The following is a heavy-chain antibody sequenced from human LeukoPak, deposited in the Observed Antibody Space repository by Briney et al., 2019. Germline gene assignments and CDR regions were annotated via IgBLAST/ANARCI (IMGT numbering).Heavy chain of an antibody. CDR3: AREGFTIFGVVIDYYYGMDV. V-gene: IGHV1-69*04. D-gene: IGHD3-3*01. CDR1: GGTFSSYA. CDR2: IIPILGIA. J-gene: IGHJ6*02. Sequence: GSSVKVSCKASGGTFSSYAISWVRQAPGQGLEWMGRIIPILGIANYAQKFQGRVTITADKSTSTAYMELSSLRSEDTAVYYCAREGFTIFGVVIDYYYGMDVWGQGTTVTVSS.